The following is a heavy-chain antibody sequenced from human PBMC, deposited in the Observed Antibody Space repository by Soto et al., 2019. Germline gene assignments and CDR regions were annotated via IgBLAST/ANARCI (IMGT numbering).Heavy chain of an antibody. Sequence: EVQLVQSGAEVKKPGEPLRISCTGFGYTFTTFWISWVRQIPGRGLEWMGRIDPRDSYTNYSPSFQGHVTSSVDKSISTAYLQWGSLKASDTAMYYCARLYCSSSTCDSWFDPWGQGTLVTVSS. D-gene: IGHD2-2*01. CDR2: IDPRDSYT. J-gene: IGHJ5*02. V-gene: IGHV5-10-1*03. CDR3: ARLYCSSSTCDSWFDP. CDR1: GYTFTTFW.